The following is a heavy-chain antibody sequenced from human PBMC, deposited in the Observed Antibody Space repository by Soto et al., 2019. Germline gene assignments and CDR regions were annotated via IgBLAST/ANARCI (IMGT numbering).Heavy chain of an antibody. D-gene: IGHD2-21*02. J-gene: IGHJ3*02. Sequence: PSETLSLTCTVSGGSISSSSYYWGWIRQPPGKGLEWIGNIYYSGSTYYNPSLKSRVTISVDTSKNQFSLKLSSVTAADTAVYYCAIRGTYCGGDCYAFDIXGQGTMVT. CDR2: IYYSGST. CDR1: GGSISSSSYY. CDR3: AIRGTYCGGDCYAFDI. V-gene: IGHV4-39*07.